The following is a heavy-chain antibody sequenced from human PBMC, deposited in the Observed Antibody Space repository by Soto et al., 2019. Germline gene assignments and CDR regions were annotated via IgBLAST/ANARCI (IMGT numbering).Heavy chain of an antibody. J-gene: IGHJ4*02. CDR1: RFTFRDAW. CDR3: TTGLSNGYYNFDF. Sequence: EGQLVESGGDLVKPGGSLRLSCAASRFTFRDAWMSWVRQAPGKGLAWVGRIKREIDGGTTDYAALVKGRFTISRDDSENTLYLQMNSLKTEDTAVYYCTTGLSNGYYNFDFWGQGTLVTVSS. D-gene: IGHD3-22*01. CDR2: IKREIDGGTT. V-gene: IGHV3-15*01.